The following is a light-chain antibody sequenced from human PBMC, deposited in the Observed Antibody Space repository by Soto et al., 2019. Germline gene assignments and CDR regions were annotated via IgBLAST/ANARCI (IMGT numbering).Light chain of an antibody. CDR2: EGS. CDR1: SSDVGTYNL. J-gene: IGLJ1*01. Sequence: QSVLTQPASVSGSPGQSITISCTGTSSDVGTYNLVSWYQQHPGKAPKVMIYEGSKRPSGVPNRFSGSKSGNTASLTISGLQAEDEAEYYCCSYAGSSTFVFGTGTKLTVL. V-gene: IGLV2-23*01. CDR3: CSYAGSSTFV.